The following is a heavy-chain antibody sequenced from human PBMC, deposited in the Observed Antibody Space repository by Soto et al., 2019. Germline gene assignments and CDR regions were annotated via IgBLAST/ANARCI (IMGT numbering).Heavy chain of an antibody. J-gene: IGHJ4*02. Sequence: SETLSLTCTFSCGSVISCSYYWGWIRQPPGKGLEWIGYIYYSGSTNYNPSLKSRVTISVDTSKNQFSLKLSSVTAADTAVYYCAREGYGGNSEGIDYWGQGTLVTVSS. D-gene: IGHD4-17*01. CDR2: IYYSGST. CDR3: AREGYGGNSEGIDY. V-gene: IGHV4-61*01. CDR1: CGSVISCSYY.